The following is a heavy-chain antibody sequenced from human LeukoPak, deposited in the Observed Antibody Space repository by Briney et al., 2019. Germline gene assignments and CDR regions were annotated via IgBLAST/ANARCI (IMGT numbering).Heavy chain of an antibody. CDR1: GFTFDDYA. CDR3: AKDGEDCSGGSCYPPYYYYGMDV. D-gene: IGHD2-15*01. CDR2: ISWNSGSM. Sequence: GGSLRLSCAASGFTFDDYAMHWVRQAPGKGLEWVSGISWNSGSMGYADSVKGRFTISRDNAKNSLYLQMNSLRAEDTALYYCAKDGEDCSGGSCYPPYYYYGMDVWGQGTTVTVSS. V-gene: IGHV3-9*01. J-gene: IGHJ6*02.